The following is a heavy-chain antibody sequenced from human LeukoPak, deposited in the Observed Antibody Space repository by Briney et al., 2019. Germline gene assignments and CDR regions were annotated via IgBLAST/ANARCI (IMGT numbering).Heavy chain of an antibody. CDR2: ISGSGGST. CDR3: AKDRFFRDKRNRRQDY. CDR1: GFTFSSYA. J-gene: IGHJ4*02. V-gene: IGHV3-23*01. D-gene: IGHD1-14*01. Sequence: PGGSLRLSCAASGFTFSSYAMSWVRQAPGKGLEWVSAISGSGGSTYYADSVKGRFTISRDNSKNTLYLQMNSLRAEDTAVYYCAKDRFFRDKRNRRQDYWGQGTLVTVSS.